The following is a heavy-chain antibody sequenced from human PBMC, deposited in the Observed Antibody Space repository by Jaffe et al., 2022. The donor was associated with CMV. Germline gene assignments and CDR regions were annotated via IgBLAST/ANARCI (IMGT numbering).Heavy chain of an antibody. V-gene: IGHV4-34*01. Sequence: QVQLQQWGAGLLKPSETLSLTCAVYGGSFSGYYWSWIRQPPGKGLEWIGEINHSGSTNYNPSLKSRVTISVDTSKNQFSLKLSSVTAADTAVYYCARGVRQLVGGYYFDYWGQGTLVTVSS. CDR2: INHSGST. D-gene: IGHD6-6*01. CDR3: ARGVRQLVGGYYFDY. J-gene: IGHJ4*02. CDR1: GGSFSGYY.